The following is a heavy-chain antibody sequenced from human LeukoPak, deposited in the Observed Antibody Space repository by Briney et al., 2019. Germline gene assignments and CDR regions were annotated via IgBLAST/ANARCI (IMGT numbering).Heavy chain of an antibody. CDR3: ARKEGPLDY. CDR1: GVTVGSNY. Sequence: GGSLRLSCAASGVTVGSNYMSWVRQAPGKGLEWVSVIFSGGSTYYADSVKGRFTISRDNSKNTLYLQMNSLRAEDTAVYYCARKEGPLDYWGQGTLVTVSS. CDR2: IFSGGST. V-gene: IGHV3-66*01. J-gene: IGHJ4*02.